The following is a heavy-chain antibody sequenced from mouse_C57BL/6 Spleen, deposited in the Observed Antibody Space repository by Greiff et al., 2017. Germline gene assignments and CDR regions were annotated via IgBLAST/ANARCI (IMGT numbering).Heavy chain of an antibody. D-gene: IGHD1-1*01. Sequence: VQLQQSGPGLVQPSQSLSITCTVSGFSLTSYGVHWVRQSPGKGLEWLGVIWSGGSTDSNAAFISRLSISKDNSKSQVFFKMNSLQADDTAIYYCARNRGNYYGSSYVGYFDVWGTGTTVTVSS. CDR2: IWSGGST. CDR3: ARNRGNYYGSSYVGYFDV. J-gene: IGHJ1*03. V-gene: IGHV2-2*01. CDR1: GFSLTSYG.